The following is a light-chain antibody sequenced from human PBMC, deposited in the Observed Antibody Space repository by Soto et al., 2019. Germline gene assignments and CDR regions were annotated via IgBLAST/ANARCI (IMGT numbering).Light chain of an antibody. J-gene: IGLJ2*01. CDR2: GNS. Sequence: QSVLTQPPSVSGAPGQRVTISCTGSSSNIGAGYDVHWYQQLPGTAPKLLIYGNSNRPSGVPERFSGSKSGTSASLAITGIQAEDEADYYCQSYDSSRSGVLGGGTQLTFL. CDR3: QSYDSSRSGV. CDR1: SSNIGAGYD. V-gene: IGLV1-40*01.